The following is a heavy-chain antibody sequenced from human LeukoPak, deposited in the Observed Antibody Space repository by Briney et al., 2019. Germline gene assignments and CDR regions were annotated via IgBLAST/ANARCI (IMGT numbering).Heavy chain of an antibody. D-gene: IGHD2-15*01. Sequence: SETLSLTCAVYGGSFSGYYWSWIRQPPGKGLEWIGEINHSGSTNYNPSLKSRVTISVDTSKNQFSLKLSSVTAADTAVYYCARGSGVWFDPWGQGTLVTVSS. CDR3: ARGSGVWFDP. J-gene: IGHJ5*02. CDR1: GGSFSGYY. V-gene: IGHV4-34*01. CDR2: INHSGST.